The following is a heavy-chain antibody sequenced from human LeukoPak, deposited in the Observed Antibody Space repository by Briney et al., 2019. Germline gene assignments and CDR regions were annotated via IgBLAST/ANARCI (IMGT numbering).Heavy chain of an antibody. Sequence: GESLKISCKGSGYSFTSYWIGWVRQMPGKGLEWMGIIFPGDSDTRYSPSFQGQVPISPDKSISTAYLQWSSLKASDTAIYYCSRHINPSGWYYFDYWGQGTLVTVSS. CDR3: SRHINPSGWYYFDY. J-gene: IGHJ4*02. CDR2: IFPGDSDT. CDR1: GYSFTSYW. V-gene: IGHV5-51*01. D-gene: IGHD6-19*01.